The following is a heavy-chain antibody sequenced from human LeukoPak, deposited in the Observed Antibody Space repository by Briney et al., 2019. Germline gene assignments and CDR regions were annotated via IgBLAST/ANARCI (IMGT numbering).Heavy chain of an antibody. D-gene: IGHD3-3*01. CDR1: GGSISSSSYY. CDR2: IYYSGST. J-gene: IGHJ5*02. CDR3: ARGTVFRFQIQPWFDP. Sequence: SETLSLTCTVSGGSISSSSYYWGWIRQPPGKGLEWIGSIYYSGSTNYNPSLKSRVTISVDTSKNQFSLKLSSVTAADTAVYYCARGTVFRFQIQPWFDPWGQGTLVTVSS. V-gene: IGHV4-39*07.